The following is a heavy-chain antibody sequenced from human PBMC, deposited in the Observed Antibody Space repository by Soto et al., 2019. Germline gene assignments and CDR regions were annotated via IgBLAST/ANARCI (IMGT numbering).Heavy chain of an antibody. CDR1: GGSISSSSYY. V-gene: IGHV4-39*01. D-gene: IGHD3-10*01. CDR2: IYYSGST. CDR3: ATALWFGELLPY. Sequence: PSETLSLTCTVSGGSISSSSYYWGWIRQPPGKGLEWIGSIYYSGSTYYNPSLKSRVTISVDTSKNQFSLKLSSVTAADTAVYYCATALWFGELLPYWGQGTLVTVSS. J-gene: IGHJ4*02.